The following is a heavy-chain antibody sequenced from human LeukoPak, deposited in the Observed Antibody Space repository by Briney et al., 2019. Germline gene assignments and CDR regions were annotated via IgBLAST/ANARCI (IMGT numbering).Heavy chain of an antibody. CDR3: ARVPTIFGVVIESYYYMDV. CDR1: GGTFSSYA. Sequence: GSSVKVSCKASGGTFSSYAISWVRQAPGQGLEWMGGIIPIFGTANYAQKFQGRVTITTDESTSTAYMELSSLRSEDTAVYYCARVPTIFGVVIESYYYMDVWGKGTTVTVSS. J-gene: IGHJ6*03. D-gene: IGHD3-3*01. CDR2: IIPIFGTA. V-gene: IGHV1-69*05.